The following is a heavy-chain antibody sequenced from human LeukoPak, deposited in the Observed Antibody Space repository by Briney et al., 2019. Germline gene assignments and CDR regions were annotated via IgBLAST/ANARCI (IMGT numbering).Heavy chain of an antibody. CDR2: VYYSGST. CDR3: AREVDSHFDY. V-gene: IGHV4-59*01. Sequence: SETLSLTCAVYGGSFSDYYWSWIRQPPGKGLEWIGYVYYSGSTNYNPSLKSRVTISVDTSKNQFSLKLSSVTAADTAVYYCAREVDSHFDYWGQGTLVTVSS. J-gene: IGHJ4*02. D-gene: IGHD2-15*01. CDR1: GGSFSDYY.